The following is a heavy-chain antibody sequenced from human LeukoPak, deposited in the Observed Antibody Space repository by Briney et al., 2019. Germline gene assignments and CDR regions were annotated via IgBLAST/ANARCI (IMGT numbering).Heavy chain of an antibody. CDR2: IYTSGST. CDR3: ARDRPVGATTYGMDV. D-gene: IGHD1-26*01. Sequence: PSETLSLTCTVSGVSISSGSYYWRWIRQPAGKGLEWIGRIYTSGSTNYNPSLKSRFTISVDTSKNQFSLKLSSVTAADTAVYYCARDRPVGATTYGMDVWGQGTTVTVSS. V-gene: IGHV4-61*02. CDR1: GVSISSGSYY. J-gene: IGHJ6*02.